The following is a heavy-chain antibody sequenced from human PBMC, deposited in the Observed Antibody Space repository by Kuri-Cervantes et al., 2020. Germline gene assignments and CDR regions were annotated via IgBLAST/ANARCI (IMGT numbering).Heavy chain of an antibody. D-gene: IGHD3-9*01. Sequence: LSLTCTVSGGSISSYYWSWIRQAPGKGLEWVSYISSSGSTIYYADSVKGRFTISRDNAKNSLYLQMNSLRAEDTAVYYCACPDILTDGMDVWGQGTTVTVSS. CDR1: GGSISSYY. J-gene: IGHJ6*02. CDR3: ACPDILTDGMDV. CDR2: ISSSGSTI. V-gene: IGHV3-11*01.